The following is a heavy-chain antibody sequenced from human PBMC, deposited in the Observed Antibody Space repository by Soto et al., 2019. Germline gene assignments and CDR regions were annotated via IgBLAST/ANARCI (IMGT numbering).Heavy chain of an antibody. CDR3: ARVGGAAGLLAYFDY. CDR2: IYHSGST. Sequence: QVQLQESGPGLVKPSGTLSLTCAVSSGSISSSNWWSWVRQPPGKGLEWIGEIYHSGSTNYNPSLTSRVTISVDKSKNQFSLKLSSVTAADTAVYYCARVGGAAGLLAYFDYWGQGTLVTVSS. V-gene: IGHV4-4*02. J-gene: IGHJ4*02. CDR1: SGSISSSNW. D-gene: IGHD6-13*01.